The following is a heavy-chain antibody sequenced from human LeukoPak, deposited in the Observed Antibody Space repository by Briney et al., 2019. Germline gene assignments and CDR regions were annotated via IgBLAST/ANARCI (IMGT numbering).Heavy chain of an antibody. V-gene: IGHV3-30*04. CDR2: ILYDGSNQ. Sequence: GGSLRLSCAASGFTFSSYTMHWVRQAPGKGLEWVAIILYDGSNQYHADSVKGRFTISRDNSKNTLYLQMNSLRPEDTAVYYCARQGDRYFDYWGQGTLVTASS. J-gene: IGHJ4*02. D-gene: IGHD3-16*01. CDR3: ARQGDRYFDY. CDR1: GFTFSSYT.